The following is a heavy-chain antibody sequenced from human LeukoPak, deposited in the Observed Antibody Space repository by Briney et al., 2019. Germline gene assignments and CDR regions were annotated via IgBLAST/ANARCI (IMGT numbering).Heavy chain of an antibody. Sequence: SVKVSCRASGGTFSSYAISWVRQAPGQGLEWMGRIIPIFGIANYAQKFQGRVTITADKSTSTAYMELSSLRSEDTAVYYCARGEDSSWYGWGQGTLVTVSS. CDR3: ARGEDSSWYG. D-gene: IGHD6-13*01. CDR2: IIPIFGIA. CDR1: GGTFSSYA. V-gene: IGHV1-69*04. J-gene: IGHJ4*02.